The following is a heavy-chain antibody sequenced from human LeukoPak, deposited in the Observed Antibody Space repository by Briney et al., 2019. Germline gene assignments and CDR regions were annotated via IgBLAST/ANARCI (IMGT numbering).Heavy chain of an antibody. V-gene: IGHV4-34*01. CDR1: GGSFSGYY. J-gene: IGHJ3*02. Sequence: SETLSLTCAVYGGSFSGYYWSWIRQPPGKGLEWIGEINHSGSTNYNPSLKSRVTISVDTSKNQFSLKLSSVTAADTAVYYCHYYYDSSGYYSSDAFDIWGQGTMVTVSS. D-gene: IGHD3-22*01. CDR3: HYYYDSSGYYSSDAFDI. CDR2: INHSGST.